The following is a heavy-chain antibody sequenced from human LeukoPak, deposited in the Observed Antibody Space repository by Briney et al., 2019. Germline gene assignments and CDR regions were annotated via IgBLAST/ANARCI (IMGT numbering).Heavy chain of an antibody. J-gene: IGHJ4*02. Sequence: ASVKVSSKASGYTFTRYGISWARQAPGQGLEWSGWVSAFNGNTNYAKKPQRRVTMTPDTSTRTAYIELRSLRLDHTPLYCCARGVLLWFGESNFDYWGQGTLVTVSS. CDR3: ARGVLLWFGESNFDY. D-gene: IGHD3-10*01. CDR1: GYTFTRYG. V-gene: IGHV1-18*01. CDR2: VSAFNGNT.